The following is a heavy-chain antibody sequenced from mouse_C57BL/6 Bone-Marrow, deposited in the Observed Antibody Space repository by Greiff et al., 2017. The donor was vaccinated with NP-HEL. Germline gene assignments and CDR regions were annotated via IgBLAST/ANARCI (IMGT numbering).Heavy chain of an antibody. J-gene: IGHJ1*03. Sequence: EVQLQESGAELVRPGASVKLSCTASGFNIKDDYMHWVKQRPEQGLEWIGWIDPENGDTEYASKFQGKATITADTSSNTAYLQLSSLTSEDTAVYYCTTFSTVVDWYFDVWGTGTTVTVSS. CDR1: GFNIKDDY. V-gene: IGHV14-4*01. CDR3: TTFSTVVDWYFDV. D-gene: IGHD1-1*01. CDR2: IDPENGDT.